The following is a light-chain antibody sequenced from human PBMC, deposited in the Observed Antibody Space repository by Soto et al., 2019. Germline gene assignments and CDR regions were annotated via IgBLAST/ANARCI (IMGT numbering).Light chain of an antibody. Sequence: EIVLTQSPATLSLSPGERATLSCRASQSVSSNLAREQQKPGQAPRLLIYGASSRATGIPDRFSGSGSGTDFTLTISRLEPEDFAVYYCQQYGSSPLLTFVGGTKVDIK. V-gene: IGKV3-20*01. J-gene: IGKJ4*01. CDR2: GAS. CDR1: QSVSSN. CDR3: QQYGSSPLLT.